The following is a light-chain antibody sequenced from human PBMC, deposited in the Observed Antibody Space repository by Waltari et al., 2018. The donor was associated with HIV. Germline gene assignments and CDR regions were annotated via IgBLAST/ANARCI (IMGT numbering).Light chain of an antibody. CDR3: QQYLDWPAWT. V-gene: IGKV3D-15*01. J-gene: IGKJ1*01. CDR1: RNIGGN. Sequence: EMVMTQSPATLSVFPGETATLSCRAARNIGGNLAWYQPKPGQAPRLLLFGASSRPESIPARFSGRGFWTDFSITISTLLPEDAVIFYFQQYLDWPAWTFGQGTKVEV. CDR2: GAS.